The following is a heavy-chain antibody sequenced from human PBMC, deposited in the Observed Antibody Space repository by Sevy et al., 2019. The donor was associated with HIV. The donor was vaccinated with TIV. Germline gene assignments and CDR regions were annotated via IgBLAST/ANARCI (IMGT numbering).Heavy chain of an antibody. J-gene: IGHJ5*02. CDR2: IYYSGST. Sequence: SETLSLTCTVSGGSISSGGYYWSWIRQHPGKGLEWIGYIYYSGSTYYNPSLKSRVTISVDTSKNQFSLKLSSVTAADTAVYYCVRVSDGLGYCSSTSCYTSWFDPWGQGTLVTVSS. D-gene: IGHD2-2*02. CDR1: GGSISSGGYY. V-gene: IGHV4-31*03. CDR3: VRVSDGLGYCSSTSCYTSWFDP.